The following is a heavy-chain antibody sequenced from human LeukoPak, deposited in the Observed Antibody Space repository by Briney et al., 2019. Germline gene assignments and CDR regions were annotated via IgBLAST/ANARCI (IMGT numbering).Heavy chain of an antibody. D-gene: IGHD2-21*01. Sequence: GGSLRLSCAASGFTFSSYAMSWVRQTPGKGLEWVSVISGSGGSTHYADSVKGRFTISRDNSKNTLYLQMSSLRAEDTAVYYCAKAPVTSCRGAYCYPFDSWGQGTLVTVSS. CDR1: GFTFSSYA. J-gene: IGHJ4*02. CDR3: AKAPVTSCRGAYCYPFDS. V-gene: IGHV3-23*01. CDR2: ISGSGGST.